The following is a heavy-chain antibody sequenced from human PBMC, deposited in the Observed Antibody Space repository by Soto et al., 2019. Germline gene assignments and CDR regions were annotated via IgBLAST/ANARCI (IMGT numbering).Heavy chain of an antibody. CDR3: AKDGDYGDYEADAFDI. CDR2: ISYDGSNK. Sequence: GGSLRLSCAASGFTFSSYGMHWVRQAPGKGLEWVAVISYDGSNKYYADSVKGRFTISRDNSKNTLYLQMNSLRAEDTAVYYCAKDGDYGDYEADAFDIWGQGTMVTVSS. J-gene: IGHJ3*02. D-gene: IGHD4-17*01. V-gene: IGHV3-30*18. CDR1: GFTFSSYG.